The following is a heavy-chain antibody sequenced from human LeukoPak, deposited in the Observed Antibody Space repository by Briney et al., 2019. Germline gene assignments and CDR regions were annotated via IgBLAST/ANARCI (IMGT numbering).Heavy chain of an antibody. CDR2: ITGSTRST. D-gene: IGHD3-10*02. CDR1: GFIFSAYG. J-gene: IGHJ6*04. V-gene: IGHV3-23*01. CDR3: AELGITMIGGV. Sequence: GGSLRLSCAASGFIFSAYGMSWVRQAPGEGLEWVSGITGSTRSTYYADSAKGRFTISRDNSKNTLYLQMNSLRAEDTAVYYCAELGITMIGGVWGKGTTVTISS.